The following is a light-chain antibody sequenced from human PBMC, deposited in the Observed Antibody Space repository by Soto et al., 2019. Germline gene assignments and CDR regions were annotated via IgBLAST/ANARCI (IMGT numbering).Light chain of an antibody. CDR2: DAS. V-gene: IGKV1-5*01. J-gene: IGKJ1*01. Sequence: DTQMSHVAKTRSSSVGARVNITIRASQSIGRFLAWYQHQPGKAPKLLIYDASTLESGVPSRFSGTGSGTEFTFSITSLQPEDFGTYYCQQCYMGWTVGKGTKVDIK. CDR1: QSIGRF. CDR3: QQCYMGWT.